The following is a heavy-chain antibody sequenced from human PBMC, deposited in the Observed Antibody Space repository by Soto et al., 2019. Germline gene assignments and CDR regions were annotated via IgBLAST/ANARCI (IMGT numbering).Heavy chain of an antibody. V-gene: IGHV1-18*01. CDR1: GYIFVNYG. CDR2: ISPYSGNT. CDR3: ARGGKYCTNGGCSFYGMDV. D-gene: IGHD2-8*01. J-gene: IGHJ6*02. Sequence: ASVKVSCKASGYIFVNYGIAWVRQAPGQGLEWMGWISPYSGNTHYASKVQGRLTMTTDTSTSTAYMELRSLRSDDTAVYYCARGGKYCTNGGCSFYGMDVWGQ.